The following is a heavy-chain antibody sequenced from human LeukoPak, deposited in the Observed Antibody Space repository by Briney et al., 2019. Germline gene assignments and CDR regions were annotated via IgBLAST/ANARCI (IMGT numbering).Heavy chain of an antibody. Sequence: ASVNVSCKASGYTFTSYDINWVRQATGQGLEWMGWMNPNSGNTGYAQKFQGRVTMTRNTSISTAYMELSSLRSEEAAVYYCARAGLSIAARPISWFDPWGQGTLVTVSS. CDR1: GYTFTSYD. V-gene: IGHV1-8*01. CDR3: ARAGLSIAARPISWFDP. D-gene: IGHD6-6*01. CDR2: MNPNSGNT. J-gene: IGHJ5*02.